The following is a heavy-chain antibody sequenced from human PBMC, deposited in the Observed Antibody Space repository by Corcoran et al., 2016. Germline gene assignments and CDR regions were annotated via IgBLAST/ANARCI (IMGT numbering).Heavy chain of an antibody. CDR3: ARYRVYGSCSYPYYNYFDY. CDR2: IYSGGST. Sequence: EVQLVESGGGLIQPGGSLRLSCAASGFTVSSNYMSWVRQAPGKGLEWVSDIYSGGSTYYADSVKCRFTISRDNSKNTLYLQMNSLRAEDTAVYYCARYRVYGSCSYPYYNYFDYWGQGTLVTVSS. J-gene: IGHJ4*02. D-gene: IGHD3-10*01. CDR1: GFTVSSNY. V-gene: IGHV3-53*01.